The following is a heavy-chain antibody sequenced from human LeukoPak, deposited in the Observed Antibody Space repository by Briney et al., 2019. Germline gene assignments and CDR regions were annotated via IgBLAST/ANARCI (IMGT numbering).Heavy chain of an antibody. CDR3: ARMTTGHDY. CDR1: GTSFTSYY. V-gene: IGHV4-34*01. D-gene: IGHD4-17*01. J-gene: IGHJ4*02. Sequence: PSETLSLTCGVSGTSFTSYYWSWIRQTPGKGLEWIGEVNHSGYTNMNPSLKNRVTISVDTSKNQFSLMMTSVTAADTAVYFCARMTTGHDYWGQGTLVTVSS. CDR2: VNHSGYT.